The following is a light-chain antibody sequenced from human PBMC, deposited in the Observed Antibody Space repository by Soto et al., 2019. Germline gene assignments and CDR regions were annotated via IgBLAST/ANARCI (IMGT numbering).Light chain of an antibody. V-gene: IGKV1-5*03. CDR1: QSISRY. CDR2: KAS. Sequence: DIQMTQSPSSLSASVGDRVTITCRASQSISRYLNWYQQKPGQAPKLLIYKASNLESGVPSRFSGSGSGTEFSLTISSLQPDDFATYYCQQYKSFSLTFGGGTKVDIK. J-gene: IGKJ4*01. CDR3: QQYKSFSLT.